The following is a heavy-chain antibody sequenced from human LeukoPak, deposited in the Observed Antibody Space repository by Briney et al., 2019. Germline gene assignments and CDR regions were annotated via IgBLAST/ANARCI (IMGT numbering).Heavy chain of an antibody. J-gene: IGHJ6*02. D-gene: IGHD1-7*01. CDR3: ARVKTGTSLYYGMDV. Sequence: GGSLRLSCAASGFTFSSYWMSWVRQAPGKGLEWVANIKQDGSEKYYVDSVKGRFTISRDNAKNSLYLQMNSLRAEDTAVYYCARVKTGTSLYYGMDVWGQGTTVTVS. CDR1: GFTFSSYW. CDR2: IKQDGSEK. V-gene: IGHV3-7*03.